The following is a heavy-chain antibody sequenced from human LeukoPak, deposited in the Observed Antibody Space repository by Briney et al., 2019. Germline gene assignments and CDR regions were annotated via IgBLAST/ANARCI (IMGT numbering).Heavy chain of an antibody. CDR3: AVATRSFLPDYC. Sequence: GGSLRLSCAASGFTFSSYWMSWVRQAPGKGLEWVAIINQDGREKHYVDSVKGRFTISRDNAKDSLYLQMNSLRAEDTALYYCAVATRSFLPDYCWGQGTLVTVSS. CDR2: INQDGREK. V-gene: IGHV3-7*01. J-gene: IGHJ4*02. CDR1: GFTFSSYW. D-gene: IGHD5-12*01.